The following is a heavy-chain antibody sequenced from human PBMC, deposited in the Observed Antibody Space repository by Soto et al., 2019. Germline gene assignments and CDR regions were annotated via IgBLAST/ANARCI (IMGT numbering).Heavy chain of an antibody. CDR2: ISGSGGST. D-gene: IGHD3-10*01. CDR1: GFTFSSYA. Sequence: EVQLLESGGGLVQPGGSLRLSCAASGFTFSSYAMSWVRQAPGKGLEWVSAISGSGGSTYYADSVKGRFTISRDNSKNTLYLQMNSLRAEDTAVYYCAKRHAWFGEFINRYFDLWGRGTLVTVSS. J-gene: IGHJ2*01. CDR3: AKRHAWFGEFINRYFDL. V-gene: IGHV3-23*01.